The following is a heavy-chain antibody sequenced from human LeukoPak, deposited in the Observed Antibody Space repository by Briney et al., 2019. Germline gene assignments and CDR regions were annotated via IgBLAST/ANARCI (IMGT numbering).Heavy chain of an antibody. J-gene: IGHJ4*02. CDR2: IFYSGST. CDR3: ARDAPNCRGGSCSYFDY. CDR1: NASISSLY. D-gene: IGHD2-15*01. Sequence: PSETLSLTCTVSNASISSLYWNWIRQSPGKGLEWIGYIFYSGSTNYNPSLESRVTLSVDTSKNQFSLRLNSVTAADTAVYYCARDAPNCRGGSCSYFDYWGQGALVTVSS. V-gene: IGHV4-59*11.